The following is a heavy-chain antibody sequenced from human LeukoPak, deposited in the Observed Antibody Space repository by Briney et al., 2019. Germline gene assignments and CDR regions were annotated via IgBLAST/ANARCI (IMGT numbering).Heavy chain of an antibody. CDR1: GFTLSSSA. D-gene: IGHD2-21*01. CDR2: ISASGGST. CDR3: AKDFRIGYSAHFDY. J-gene: IGHJ4*02. V-gene: IGHV3-23*01. Sequence: GGSLRLSCAASGFTLSSSAMSWVRQVPGKGLEWVSGISASGGSTYYADSVRGRFTISRDNSKNTLYLQMDSLRGEDTAVYYCAKDFRIGYSAHFDYWGQGALVTVSS.